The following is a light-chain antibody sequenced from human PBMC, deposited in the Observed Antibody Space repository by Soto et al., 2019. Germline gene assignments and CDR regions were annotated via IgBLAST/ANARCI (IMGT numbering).Light chain of an antibody. Sequence: AIQLTQSPSSLSPSIGDRVTITCRASQGISTALAWYQQKPGKAPKFLIYDASSLQSGVPSRFSGSGSGADFTLTISSLQPEDFGTYYCQQFYTYPITFGRGTRL. J-gene: IGKJ5*01. CDR2: DAS. V-gene: IGKV1-13*02. CDR3: QQFYTYPIT. CDR1: QGISTA.